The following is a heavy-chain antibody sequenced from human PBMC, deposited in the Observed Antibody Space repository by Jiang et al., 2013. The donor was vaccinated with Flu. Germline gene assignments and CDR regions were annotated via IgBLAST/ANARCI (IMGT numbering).Heavy chain of an antibody. J-gene: IGHJ5*02. V-gene: IGHV6-1*01. CDR3: ARTTYQKYNWFDP. D-gene: IGHD2-2*01. CDR2: TYYRSKWYN. Sequence: SRGLEWLGRTYYRSKWYNDYAVSAKSRITINPDTSKNQFSLQLNSVTPEDTAVYYCARTTYQKYNWFDPWGQGTLVTVSS.